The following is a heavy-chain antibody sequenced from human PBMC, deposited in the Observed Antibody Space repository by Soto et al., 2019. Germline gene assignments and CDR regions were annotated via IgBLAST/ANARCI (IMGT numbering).Heavy chain of an antibody. V-gene: IGHV1-18*01. CDR3: ARQGSWPYYYYGLDV. J-gene: IGHJ6*02. Sequence: QVQLVQSGPEVRKPGASVKVSCEASGYTFTTSGISWVRQVPGQGLEWMGWISTNNGDTHSAQNFQGRVLMTADTSTGTAYMELMSLKSDDTAVYYCARQGSWPYYYYGLDVWGQGTTVTVSS. D-gene: IGHD1-26*01. CDR1: GYTFTTSG. CDR2: ISTNNGDT.